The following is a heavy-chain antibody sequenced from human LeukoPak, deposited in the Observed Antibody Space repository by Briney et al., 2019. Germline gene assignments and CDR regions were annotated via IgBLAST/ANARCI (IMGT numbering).Heavy chain of an antibody. CDR3: ARDANLMGATIFYY. V-gene: IGHV3-30*01. J-gene: IGHJ4*02. CDR1: GFTFSSYA. Sequence: PGGSLRLSCAASGFTFSSYAMHWVRQAPGKGLEWVAVISYDGSNKYYADSVKGRFTISRDNSKNTLYLQMNSLRAEDTAVYYCARDANLMGATIFYYWGQGTLVTVSS. D-gene: IGHD1-26*01. CDR2: ISYDGSNK.